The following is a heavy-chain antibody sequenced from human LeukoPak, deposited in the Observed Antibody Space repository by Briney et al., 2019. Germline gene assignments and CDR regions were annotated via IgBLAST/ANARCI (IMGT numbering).Heavy chain of an antibody. J-gene: IGHJ4*02. CDR3: ARGIIGYYFDY. CDR2: ISAYDNT. CDR1: GYTFTIYG. V-gene: IGHV1-18*01. Sequence: ASVTVSCTTSGYTFTIYGISWVRQAPGQGLEWMGLISAYDNTNYAQNLQGRVTMTTNTSTSTAYMELRSLRSDDTAVYYCARGIIGYYFDYWGQGTLVTVSS. D-gene: IGHD2-15*01.